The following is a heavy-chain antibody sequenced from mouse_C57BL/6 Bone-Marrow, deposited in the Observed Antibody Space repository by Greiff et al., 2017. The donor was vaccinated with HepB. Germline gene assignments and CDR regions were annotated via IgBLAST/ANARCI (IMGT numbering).Heavy chain of an antibody. Sequence: VQLQQPGAELVMPGASVKLSCKASGYTFTSYWMHWVKQRPGQGLEWIGEIDPSDSYTNYNQKFKGKSTLTVDKSSSTAYMQLSSLTSEDSAVYYCARGWSAYWGQWTLVTVSA. D-gene: IGHD2-3*01. CDR1: GYTFTSYW. V-gene: IGHV1-69*01. J-gene: IGHJ3*01. CDR2: IDPSDSYT. CDR3: ARGWSAY.